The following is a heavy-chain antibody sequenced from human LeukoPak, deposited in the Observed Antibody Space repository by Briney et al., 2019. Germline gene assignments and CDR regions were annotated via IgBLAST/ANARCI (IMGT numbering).Heavy chain of an antibody. CDR1: GGSISSYY. V-gene: IGHV4-59*01. CDR3: ARSQIQSVNYGMDV. Sequence: SETLSLTCTVSGGSISSYYWSWIRQPPGKGLEWIGYIYYSGSTNYNLSLKSRVTISVDTSKNQFSLKLSSVTAADTAVYYCARSQIQSVNYGMDVWGQGTTVTVSS. CDR2: IYYSGST. J-gene: IGHJ6*02.